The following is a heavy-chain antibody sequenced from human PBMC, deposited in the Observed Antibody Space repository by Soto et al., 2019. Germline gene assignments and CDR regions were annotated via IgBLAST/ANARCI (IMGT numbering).Heavy chain of an antibody. V-gene: IGHV4-39*01. CDR3: ARRYGWLYFDY. CDR2: IFYSGST. D-gene: IGHD6-19*01. CDR1: GDSISSSNYF. J-gene: IGHJ4*02. Sequence: SETLSLTCTVSGDSISSSNYFWGWIRQPPGKGLEWIGTIFYSGSTYYNPSLKSRVTISVDTSKNQFSLRLISVTAADTALYYCARRYGWLYFDYWGQGSLVTVS.